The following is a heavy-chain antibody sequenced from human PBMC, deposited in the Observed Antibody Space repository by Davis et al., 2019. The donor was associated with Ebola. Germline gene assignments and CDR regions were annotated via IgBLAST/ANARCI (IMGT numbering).Heavy chain of an antibody. CDR1: GGSISSYY. V-gene: IGHV4-34*01. D-gene: IGHD1-26*01. Sequence: PSETLSLTCTVSGGSISSYYWSWIRQPPGKGLEWIGEINHSGSTNYNPSLKSRVTISVDTSKNQFSLKLSSVTAADTAVYYCARGGGGSPFDYWGQGTLVTVSS. J-gene: IGHJ4*02. CDR2: INHSGST. CDR3: ARGGGGSPFDY.